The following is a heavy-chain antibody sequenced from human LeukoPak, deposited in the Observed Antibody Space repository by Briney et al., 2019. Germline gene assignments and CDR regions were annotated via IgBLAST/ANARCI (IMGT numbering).Heavy chain of an antibody. J-gene: IGHJ5*02. CDR1: GGSISSYY. Sequence: SETLSLTCTVSGGSISSYYWNWIRQSPGKGLEWIEYIYYTGSTNYNPSLRSRVTISVDTSKNQFSLKLSSVNAADTAVYYCARKTNDWFDPWGQGTLVTVSS. CDR3: ARKTNDWFDP. D-gene: IGHD2-8*01. CDR2: IYYTGST. V-gene: IGHV4-59*01.